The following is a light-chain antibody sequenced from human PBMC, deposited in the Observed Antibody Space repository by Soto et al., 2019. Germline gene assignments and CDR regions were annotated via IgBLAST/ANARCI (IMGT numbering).Light chain of an antibody. CDR2: QVS. V-gene: IGKV2-30*01. CDR3: MQNIDWPRT. CDR1: HSLVASDGNTY. Sequence: DVVMTQSPLSLPVILGQSASISCRSSHSLVASDGNTYLRWLQQRPGQSPRRLIYQVSNRESGVPDRFGGSGSGADLTRKSSRVEADDVWVYYSMQNIDWPRTFCGGT. J-gene: IGKJ4*01.